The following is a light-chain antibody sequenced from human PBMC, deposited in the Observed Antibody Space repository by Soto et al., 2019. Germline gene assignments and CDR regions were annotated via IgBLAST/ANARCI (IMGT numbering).Light chain of an antibody. CDR2: DVN. CDR1: NSDLGGYNY. CDR3: CSYAGSYWV. J-gene: IGLJ3*02. V-gene: IGLV2-11*01. Sequence: QSALTQPRSVSGSPGQSVTISCTGSNSDLGGYNYVSWYQQHPGKAPTLMIHDVNKRPSGVPDRFSGSKSGNTASLTISGLQAEDEADYYCCSYAGSYWVFGGGTKLTVL.